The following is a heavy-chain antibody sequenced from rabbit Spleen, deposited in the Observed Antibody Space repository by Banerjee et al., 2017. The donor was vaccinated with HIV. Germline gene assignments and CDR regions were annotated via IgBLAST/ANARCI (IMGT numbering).Heavy chain of an antibody. CDR1: GFSFSSNDY. CDR3: ARDLVGVIGWNFGL. CDR2: MNSYTGRD. Sequence: QEQLVESGGGLVKPEGSLTLTCKASGFSFSSNDYMCWVRQAPGKGLEWIACMNSYTGRDVYATWAKGRFTVSKTSSTTVTLHMTSLTAADTATYLCARDLVGVIGWNFGLWGPGTLVTVS. D-gene: IGHD4-1*01. V-gene: IGHV1S45*01. J-gene: IGHJ4*01.